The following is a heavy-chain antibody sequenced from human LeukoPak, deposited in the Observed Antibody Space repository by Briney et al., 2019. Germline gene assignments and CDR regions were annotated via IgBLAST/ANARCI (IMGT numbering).Heavy chain of an antibody. D-gene: IGHD3-22*01. CDR2: ISNDGNNK. CDR3: ARTERYYYDNSGNYYDLGGPHFDS. V-gene: IGHV3-30*03. CDR1: GLTLSRYA. Sequence: GGSLRLSCEASGLTLSRYAMHWVRQVPGKGLEWVAVISNDGNNKYYSDSVRGRFTISRDNSKSTLFLQMNSLRAEDTAVYYCARTERYYYDNSGNYYDLGGPHFDSWGQGTLVTVSS. J-gene: IGHJ4*02.